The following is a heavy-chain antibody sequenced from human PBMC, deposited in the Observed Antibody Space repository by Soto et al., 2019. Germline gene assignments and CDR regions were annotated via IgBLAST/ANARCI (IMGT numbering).Heavy chain of an antibody. Sequence: GGSLRLSCAASGFTFSSYSMNWVRQAPGKGLEWVSSISSSSSYIYYADSVKGRFTISRDNAKNSLYLQMNSLRAEDTAVYYCARAPYYDFWSGYFDYWGQGTLVTVSS. V-gene: IGHV3-21*01. CDR1: GFTFSSYS. D-gene: IGHD3-3*01. CDR2: ISSSSSYI. CDR3: ARAPYYDFWSGYFDY. J-gene: IGHJ4*02.